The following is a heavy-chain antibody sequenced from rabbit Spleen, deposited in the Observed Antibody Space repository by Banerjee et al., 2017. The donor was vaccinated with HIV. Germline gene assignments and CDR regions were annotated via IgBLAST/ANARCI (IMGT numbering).Heavy chain of an antibody. D-gene: IGHD3-1*01. J-gene: IGHJ4*01. Sequence: QSLEESGGDLVKPEGSLTLTCKASRFSFSDRDVMCWVRQAPGKGLEWIACINTYTDKGVYATWAKGRFTISRTSSTTVTLQMTSLTAADTATYFCARDLASVVGWNFNLWGPGTLVTVS. CDR1: RFSFSDRDV. V-gene: IGHV1S40*01. CDR3: ARDLASVVGWNFNL. CDR2: INTYTDKG.